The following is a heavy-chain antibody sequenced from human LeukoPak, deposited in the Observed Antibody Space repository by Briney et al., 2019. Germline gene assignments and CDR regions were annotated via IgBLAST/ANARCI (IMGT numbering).Heavy chain of an antibody. CDR3: AKGHTDSEWLYSDS. D-gene: IGHD5-12*01. CDR1: GFTFSTYA. CDR2: IRGSGDST. J-gene: IGHJ4*02. V-gene: IGHV3-23*01. Sequence: GGSLRLSCAASGFTFSTYAMSWVRQAPGKGLEWVSGIRGSGDSTYYADSVKGRFTISRDNSKNTLYLQMNSLRAEDTAVYYCAKGHTDSEWLYSDSWGQGSLVTVSS.